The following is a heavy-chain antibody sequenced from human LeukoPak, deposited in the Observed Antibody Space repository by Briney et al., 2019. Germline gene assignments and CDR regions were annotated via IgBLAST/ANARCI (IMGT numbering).Heavy chain of an antibody. Sequence: PGGSLRLSCAASGFTVSDYYMSWVRQAPGKGLEWVSLIHSGGTIYYTDSVKGRFTISRDNSKNTLYLQMNSLRAEDTAVYYCAKDSYCGGDCYTPDYWGQGTLVTVSS. CDR3: AKDSYCGGDCYTPDY. CDR2: IHSGGTI. J-gene: IGHJ4*02. CDR1: GFTVSDYY. V-gene: IGHV3-66*01. D-gene: IGHD2-21*02.